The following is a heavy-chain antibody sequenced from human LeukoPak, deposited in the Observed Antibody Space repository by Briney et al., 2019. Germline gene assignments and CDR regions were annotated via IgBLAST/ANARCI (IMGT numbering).Heavy chain of an antibody. CDR1: GFTFSSYS. D-gene: IGHD5-24*01. V-gene: IGHV3-21*01. CDR3: AINHRDGYSELGY. Sequence: GGSLRLSCAASGFTFSSYSMNWVRQAPGKGLEWVSSISSSSSYIYYADSVKGRFTISGDNAKNSLYLQMSSLRAEDTAVYYCAINHRDGYSELGYWGQGTLVIVSS. CDR2: ISSSSSYI. J-gene: IGHJ4*02.